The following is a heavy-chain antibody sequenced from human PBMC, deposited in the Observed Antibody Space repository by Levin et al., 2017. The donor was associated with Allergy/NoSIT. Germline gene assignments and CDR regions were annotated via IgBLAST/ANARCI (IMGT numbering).Heavy chain of an antibody. CDR2: ISAYNGNT. CDR1: GYTFTSYG. D-gene: IGHD3-10*01. CDR3: ARIYGSGSSDPYWFDP. J-gene: IGHJ5*02. Sequence: ASVKVSCKASGYTFTSYGISWVRQAPGQGLEWMGWISAYNGNTNYAQKLQGRVTTTTDTSTSTAYMELRSLRSDDTAVYYCARIYGSGSSDPYWFDPWGQGTLVTVSS. V-gene: IGHV1-18*01.